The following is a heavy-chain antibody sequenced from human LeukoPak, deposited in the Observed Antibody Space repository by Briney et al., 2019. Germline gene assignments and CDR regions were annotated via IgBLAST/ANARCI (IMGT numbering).Heavy chain of an antibody. J-gene: IGHJ4*02. D-gene: IGHD1-1*01. CDR2: ISGGGDTT. CDR3: AKQAGSYGSYFDY. Sequence: GGSLRLSCAASGFIFRNYAMNWVRQAPGKGLEWVLSISGGGDTTYYSDSVKGRFTISRDNSKNTLYLQMNSLRAEDTAVYYCAKQAGSYGSYFDYWGQGTLVTVSS. CDR1: GFIFRNYA. V-gene: IGHV3-23*01.